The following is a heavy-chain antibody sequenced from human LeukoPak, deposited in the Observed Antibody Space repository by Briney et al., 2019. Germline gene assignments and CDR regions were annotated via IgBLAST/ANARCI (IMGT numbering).Heavy chain of an antibody. J-gene: IGHJ4*02. CDR2: ISSSSSTI. D-gene: IGHD5-18*01. CDR3: ARDPSYTAMV. CDR1: GITGYS. Sequence: PGGSLRLSCAASGITGYSMHWVRQAPGKGLEWVSYISSSSSTIYYADSVKGRFTISRDNAKNSLYLQMNSLRAEDTAVYYCARDPSYTAMVWGQGTLVTVSS. V-gene: IGHV3-48*01.